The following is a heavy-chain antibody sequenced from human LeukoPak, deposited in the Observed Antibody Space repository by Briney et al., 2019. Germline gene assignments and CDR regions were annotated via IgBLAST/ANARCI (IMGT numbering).Heavy chain of an antibody. D-gene: IGHD5-18*01. J-gene: IGHJ6*03. Sequence: GGSLRLSCAASGFTVSSNYMSWVRQAPGKGLEWVSVIYSGGSTYYADSVKGRFTISRDDSKNTLYLQMNSLRAEDTAVYYCARADGYSYGSGYMDVWGKGTTVTVSS. CDR2: IYSGGST. CDR3: ARADGYSYGSGYMDV. CDR1: GFTVSSNY. V-gene: IGHV3-53*01.